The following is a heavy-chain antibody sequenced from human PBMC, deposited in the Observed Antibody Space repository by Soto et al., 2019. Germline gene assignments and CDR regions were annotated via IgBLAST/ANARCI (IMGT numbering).Heavy chain of an antibody. CDR3: TSGGDSSIRYYYGMDV. Sequence: GGSLRLSCTASGFTFGDYAMSWFRQAPGKGLEWVGFIRSKAYGGTTEYAASVKGRFTISRDDSKSIAYLQMNSLKTEDTAVYYCTSGGDSSIRYYYGMDVWGQGTKVTVSS. V-gene: IGHV3-49*03. CDR1: GFTFGDYA. D-gene: IGHD3-22*01. CDR2: IRSKAYGGTT. J-gene: IGHJ6*02.